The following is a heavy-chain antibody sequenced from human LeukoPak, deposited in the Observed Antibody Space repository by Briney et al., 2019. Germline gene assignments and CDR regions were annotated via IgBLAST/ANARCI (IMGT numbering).Heavy chain of an antibody. Sequence: GGSLRLSCAASGFTFDDYAMHWVRQAPGKGLEWVSGISWNSGTKGYADSVKGRFTISKDNAKNTVYLQMSNLRAEDTAVYYCVSFYETYWGRGTLVTVSS. CDR2: ISWNSGTK. CDR3: VSFYETY. J-gene: IGHJ4*02. CDR1: GFTFDDYA. V-gene: IGHV3-9*01. D-gene: IGHD2-2*01.